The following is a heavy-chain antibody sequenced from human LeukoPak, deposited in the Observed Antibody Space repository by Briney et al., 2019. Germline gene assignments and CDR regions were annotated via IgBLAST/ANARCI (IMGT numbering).Heavy chain of an antibody. D-gene: IGHD3-16*01. V-gene: IGHV3-7*01. CDR1: GFTFSSYW. Sequence: PGGSLRLSCAASGFTFSSYWMSWVRQAPGEGLEWVANIKQDGSEKYYVDSVKGRFTISRDNAKNSLYLQMNSLRAEDTAVYYCARQGGLAPVDYWGQGTLVTVSS. J-gene: IGHJ4*02. CDR3: ARQGGLAPVDY. CDR2: IKQDGSEK.